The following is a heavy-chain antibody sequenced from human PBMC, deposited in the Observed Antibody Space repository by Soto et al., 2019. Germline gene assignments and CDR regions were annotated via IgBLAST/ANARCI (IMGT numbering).Heavy chain of an antibody. CDR1: GDSVSSNSAA. CDR2: TYYRSKWYN. Sequence: PSQTLSLTCAISGDSVSSNSAAWNWIRQSPSRGLEWLGRTYYRSKWYNDYAVSVKSRITINPDTSKNQFSLQLRSVTPEDTAVYYCARGGDFWSGSHNSYYYGMDVWGQGTTVTVSS. D-gene: IGHD3-3*01. V-gene: IGHV6-1*01. J-gene: IGHJ6*02. CDR3: ARGGDFWSGSHNSYYYGMDV.